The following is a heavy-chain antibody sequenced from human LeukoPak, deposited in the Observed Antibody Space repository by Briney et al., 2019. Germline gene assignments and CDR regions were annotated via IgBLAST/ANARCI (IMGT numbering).Heavy chain of an antibody. CDR2: IYNSGSA. D-gene: IGHD2-2*01. Sequence: SEALSLTCTVSGGSISSYWWNWIRQPPGKGLEWIGYIYNSGSAKYNPSLKSRVTISVDTSRNQFSLKLSSVTAADTAVYYCAKDMPGPNDAFDIWGQGTMVTVSS. V-gene: IGHV4-59*01. CDR3: AKDMPGPNDAFDI. J-gene: IGHJ3*02. CDR1: GGSISSYW.